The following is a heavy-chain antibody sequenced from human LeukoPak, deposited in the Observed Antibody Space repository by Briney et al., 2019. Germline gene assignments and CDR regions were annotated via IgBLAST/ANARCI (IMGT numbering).Heavy chain of an antibody. CDR2: ISYDGSNK. CDR3: ASSGVAVAAPFDY. CDR1: GFTFSSYG. V-gene: IGHV3-30*03. D-gene: IGHD6-19*01. Sequence: GRSLRLSCAASGFTFSSYGMHWVRQAPGKGLEWVAVISYDGSNKYYADSVKGRFTISRDNSKNTLYLQMNSLRAEDTAVYYCASSGVAVAAPFDYWGQGTLVTVSS. J-gene: IGHJ4*02.